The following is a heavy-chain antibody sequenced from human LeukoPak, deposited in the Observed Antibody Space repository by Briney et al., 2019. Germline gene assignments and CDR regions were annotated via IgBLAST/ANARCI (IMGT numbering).Heavy chain of an antibody. V-gene: IGHV4-28*01. Sequence: PSETLSLTCAVSGYSISSSNWWGWIRQPPGKGLEWIGYIYYSGSTYYNPSLKSRVTISVDTSKNQFSLKLSSVTAADTAVYYCARQGSHYFDYWGQGTLVTVSS. CDR1: GYSISSSNW. J-gene: IGHJ4*02. CDR2: IYYSGST. CDR3: ARQGSHYFDY.